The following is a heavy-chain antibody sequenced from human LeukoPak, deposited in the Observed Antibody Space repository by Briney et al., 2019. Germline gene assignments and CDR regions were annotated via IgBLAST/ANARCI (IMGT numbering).Heavy chain of an antibody. CDR2: ISSSSSYI. Sequence: PGGSLRLSCAASGFTFSSYSMNWVRQAPGKGLEWVSSISSSSSYIYYADSVKGRFTISRDNAKNSLYLQMNSLRAEDTAVYYCARSTIVGATWFDPWGQGTLVTVSS. CDR3: ARSTIVGATWFDP. D-gene: IGHD1-26*01. CDR1: GFTFSSYS. V-gene: IGHV3-21*01. J-gene: IGHJ5*02.